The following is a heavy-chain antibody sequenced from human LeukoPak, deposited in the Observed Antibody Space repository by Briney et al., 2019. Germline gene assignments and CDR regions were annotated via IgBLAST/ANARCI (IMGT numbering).Heavy chain of an antibody. J-gene: IGHJ5*02. CDR1: GFTFSSYV. CDR3: AKWRLGGGDCLYH. CDR2: IRYDGSNK. Sequence: GGSLRLSCAASGFTFSSYVMHWVRQAPGKGLEWVAFIRYDGSNKYYADSVKGRFTVSRDNSKNTLYLQMNSLRAEDTAVYYCAKWRLGGGDCLYHWGQGTLVTVSS. D-gene: IGHD2-21*02. V-gene: IGHV3-30*02.